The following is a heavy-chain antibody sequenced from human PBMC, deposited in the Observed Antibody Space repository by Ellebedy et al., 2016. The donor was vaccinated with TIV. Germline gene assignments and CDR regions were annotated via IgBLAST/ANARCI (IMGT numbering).Heavy chain of an antibody. CDR3: SKERATGSYSTDVCDI. D-gene: IGHD1-26*01. CDR2: ICVKT. V-gene: IGHV3-23*01. CDR1: GFTFNNYA. J-gene: IGHJ3*02. Sequence: PGGSLRLSCAASGFTFNNYAMTWVRQAPGKGLEWISTICVKTYYADSVKGRLTISRDNSRNTVYLQMNSLTAEDTAVYYCSKERATGSYSTDVCDIWGQGTMVTVSS.